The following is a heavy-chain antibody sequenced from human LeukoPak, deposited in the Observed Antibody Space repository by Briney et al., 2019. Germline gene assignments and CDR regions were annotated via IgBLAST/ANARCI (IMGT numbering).Heavy chain of an antibody. V-gene: IGHV3-23*01. CDR2: ISGSGGST. D-gene: IGHD3-16*01. CDR3: AANYDYVWGSLDY. J-gene: IGHJ4*02. CDR1: GFTFSSYA. Sequence: GESLKLSCAASGFTFSSYAMSWVRQAPGKGLEWVSAISGSGGSTYYADSVKGRFTISRDNSKNTLYLQMNSLRAEDTAVYYCAANYDYVWGSLDYWGQGTLVTVSS.